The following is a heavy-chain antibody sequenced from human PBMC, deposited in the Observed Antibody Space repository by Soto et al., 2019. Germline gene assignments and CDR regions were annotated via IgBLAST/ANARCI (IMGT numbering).Heavy chain of an antibody. J-gene: IGHJ4*02. CDR2: VSTNNADT. CDR3: ASELNTDPSAYYSFAY. CDR1: GYTFTAYG. V-gene: IGHV1-18*01. D-gene: IGHD3-22*01. Sequence: QVQLVQSGPEVKMPGASVQVSCRTSGYTFTAYGLAWLRQAPGQRPEWMGWVSTNNADTNYAQKFQGRVTMTTETSTRTTYMELRSLRSDDTAVYYCASELNTDPSAYYSFAYWGQGTLVTVSS.